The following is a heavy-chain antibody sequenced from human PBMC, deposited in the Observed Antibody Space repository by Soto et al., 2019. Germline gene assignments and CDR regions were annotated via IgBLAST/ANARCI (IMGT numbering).Heavy chain of an antibody. CDR1: GFSLSTSGVG. D-gene: IGHD6-19*01. CDR3: AHSEQWPVPYYYYGMDV. V-gene: IGHV2-5*01. CDR2: IYWNDDK. J-gene: IGHJ6*02. Sequence: VSGPTLVNPTQTLTLTCTFSGFSLSTSGVGVGWIRQPPGKALEWLALIYWNDDKRYSPSLKSRLTITKDTSKNQVVLTMTNMDPVDTATXYCAHSEQWPVPYYYYGMDVWGQGTTVTVS.